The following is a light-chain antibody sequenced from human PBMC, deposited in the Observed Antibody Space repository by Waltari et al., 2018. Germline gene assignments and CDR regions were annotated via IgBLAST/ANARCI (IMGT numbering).Light chain of an antibody. V-gene: IGLV1-44*01. Sequence: QSVLTQPPSASGTPGHRVTISCSGSSPNIRSNTVSWYQQLPGTAPKLLNYSNNQRPSGVPDRFSGSKSGTSASLAISGLQSEDEADYYCAAWDDSLNGHVFGTGTKVTVL. CDR3: AAWDDSLNGHV. J-gene: IGLJ1*01. CDR1: SPNIRSNT. CDR2: SNN.